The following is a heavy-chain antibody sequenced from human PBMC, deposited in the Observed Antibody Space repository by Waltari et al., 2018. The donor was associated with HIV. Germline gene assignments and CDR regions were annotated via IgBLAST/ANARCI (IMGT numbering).Heavy chain of an antibody. CDR3: AKVKPDYGDYLYYFDY. CDR1: GLTFWGYD. CDR2: ICDDGGNK. D-gene: IGHD4-17*01. V-gene: IGHV3-30*18. J-gene: IGHJ4*02. Sequence: QVQLVESGGGVVHPGRSLRLSCAASGLTFWGYDMHGGRQAPGKGLEWVAVICDDGGNKYYADAVKGRFTISRDNSKNTLYLQMNSLRAEDTAVYYCAKVKPDYGDYLYYFDYWGQGTLATVSS.